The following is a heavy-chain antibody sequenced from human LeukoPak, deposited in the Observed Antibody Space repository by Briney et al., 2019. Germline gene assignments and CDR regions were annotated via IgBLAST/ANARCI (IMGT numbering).Heavy chain of an antibody. CDR1: GGSISSYY. J-gene: IGHJ3*02. Sequence: SETLSLTCTVSGGSISSYYWSWIRQPPRKRLEWIGYIYYSGSTNYNPSLKSRATISVDTSKNQFSLKLSSVTAADTAVYYCASVMLDVYPVAGTGGAFDIWGQGTMVTVSS. V-gene: IGHV4-59*01. CDR3: ASVMLDVYPVAGTGGAFDI. CDR2: IYYSGST. D-gene: IGHD6-19*01.